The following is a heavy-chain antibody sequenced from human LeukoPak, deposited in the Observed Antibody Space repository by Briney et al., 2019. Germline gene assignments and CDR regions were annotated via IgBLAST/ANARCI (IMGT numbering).Heavy chain of an antibody. CDR2: ISAYNGNT. Sequence: ASVKVSCKASGYTFTSYGISWVRQAPGQGLEWMGWISAYNGNTNYAQKLQGRVTMTTDTSTSTAYMELRSLRSDDTAVYYCARMWVVYDSGSYFDYWGQGTLVTVSS. J-gene: IGHJ4*02. D-gene: IGHD3-10*01. CDR3: ARMWVVYDSGSYFDY. V-gene: IGHV1-18*04. CDR1: GYTFTSYG.